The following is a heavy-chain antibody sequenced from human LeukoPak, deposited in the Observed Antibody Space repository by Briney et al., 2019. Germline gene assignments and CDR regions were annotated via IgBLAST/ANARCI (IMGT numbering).Heavy chain of an antibody. CDR3: ARLRTGRI. Sequence: SETLSLTCDVYGGSFSGYYWSWIRQPPGKGLEWIGEINHSGSTNYNPSLKSRVTISVDTSKNQFSLKLSSVTAADTAVYYCARLRTGRIWGQGTMVTVSS. CDR2: INHSGST. J-gene: IGHJ3*02. D-gene: IGHD1-14*01. CDR1: GGSFSGYY. V-gene: IGHV4-34*01.